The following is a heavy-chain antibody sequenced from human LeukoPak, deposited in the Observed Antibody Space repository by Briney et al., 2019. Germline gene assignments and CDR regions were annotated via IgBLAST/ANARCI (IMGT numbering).Heavy chain of an antibody. V-gene: IGHV1-46*01. CDR3: AREDASSFDY. J-gene: IGHJ4*02. Sequence: ASVKVSCKASGYSFTIYYIHWVRQAPGQGLEWMGIINPSGDSSSYAQMFQGRVTMTRDRSTSTVYMELSSLRSEDTAVYYCAREDASSFDYWGQGTLVTVSS. CDR1: GYSFTIYY. CDR2: INPSGDSS. D-gene: IGHD6-6*01.